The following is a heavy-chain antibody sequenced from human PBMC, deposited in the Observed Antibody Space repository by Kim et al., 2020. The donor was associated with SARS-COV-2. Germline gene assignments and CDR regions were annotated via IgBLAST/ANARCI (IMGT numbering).Heavy chain of an antibody. J-gene: IGHJ4*02. Sequence: SETLSLTCAVYGGSFSGYYWSWIRQPPGKGLELIGEINHSGSTNYNPSLKSRVTISVDTSKNQFSLKLSSVTAADTAVYYCARTVTKTSLDWGQGTLVTVSS. CDR1: GGSFSGYY. CDR2: INHSGST. V-gene: IGHV4-34*01. CDR3: ARTVTKTSLD. D-gene: IGHD4-17*01.